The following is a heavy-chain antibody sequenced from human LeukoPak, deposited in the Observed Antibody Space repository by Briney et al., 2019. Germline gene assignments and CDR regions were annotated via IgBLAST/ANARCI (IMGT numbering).Heavy chain of an antibody. J-gene: IGHJ6*03. CDR1: GGSISSSSYY. V-gene: IGHV4-61*05. CDR3: ARGGYYCLDV. D-gene: IGHD3-16*01. CDR2: IYYSGST. Sequence: PSETLSLTCTVSGGSISSSSYYWGWIRQPPGKGLEWIGYIYYSGSTNYNPSLKSRVTISVDTSKNQFSLNLNSVTAADTAVYYCARGGYYCLDVWGKGTTVTVSS.